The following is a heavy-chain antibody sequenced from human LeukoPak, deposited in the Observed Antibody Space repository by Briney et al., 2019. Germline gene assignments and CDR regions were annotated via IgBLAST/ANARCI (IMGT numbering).Heavy chain of an antibody. CDR1: GFTFSSYA. Sequence: GGSLRLSCAASGFTFSSYAMHWVRQAPGKGLEWVAVISYDGSNKYYADSVKGRFTISRDNSKNTLYLQMNSLRAEDTAVYYCARDLQYYDSSGYLAYWGQGTLVTVSS. J-gene: IGHJ4*02. D-gene: IGHD3-22*01. CDR2: ISYDGSNK. CDR3: ARDLQYYDSSGYLAY. V-gene: IGHV3-30-3*01.